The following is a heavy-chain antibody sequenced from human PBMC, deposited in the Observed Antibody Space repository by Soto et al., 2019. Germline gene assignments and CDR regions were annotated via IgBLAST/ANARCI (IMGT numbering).Heavy chain of an antibody. CDR1: GYTFTSYY. Sequence: ASVKVSCKASGYTFTSYYMHWVRQAPGQGLEWMGIINPSGGSTSYAQKFQGRVTMTRDTSTSTVYMELSSLRSEDTAVYYCARDVGYCSSTSCEGDDPWGQGTLVTVSS. CDR3: ARDVGYCSSTSCEGDDP. J-gene: IGHJ5*02. CDR2: INPSGGST. D-gene: IGHD2-2*03. V-gene: IGHV1-46*03.